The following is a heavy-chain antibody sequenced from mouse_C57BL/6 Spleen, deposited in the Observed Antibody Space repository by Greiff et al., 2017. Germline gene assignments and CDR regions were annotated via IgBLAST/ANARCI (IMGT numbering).Heavy chain of an antibody. V-gene: IGHV1-69*01. CDR3: ARCGNYEYFDY. Sequence: QVQLQQPGAELVMPGASVKLSCKASGYTFTSYWMHWVKQRPGQGLEWIGEIDPSDSYTNYNQKFKGKSTLTVDKSSSTAYMQLSSLTSEDSAVFYCARCGNYEYFDYWGQGTTLTVSS. CDR1: GYTFTSYW. CDR2: IDPSDSYT. D-gene: IGHD2-1*01. J-gene: IGHJ2*01.